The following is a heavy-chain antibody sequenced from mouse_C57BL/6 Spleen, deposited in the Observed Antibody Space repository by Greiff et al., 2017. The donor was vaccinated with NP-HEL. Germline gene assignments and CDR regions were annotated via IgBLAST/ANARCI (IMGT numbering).Heavy chain of an antibody. Sequence: QVQLQQSGAELARPGASVKLSCKASGYTFTSYGISWVKQRTGQGLEWIGEIYPRSGNTYYNEKFKGKATLTADKSSSTAYMELRSLTSEDSAVYFCARGTYYDYDRDYAMDYWGQGTSVTVSS. J-gene: IGHJ4*01. CDR3: ARGTYYDYDRDYAMDY. V-gene: IGHV1-81*01. CDR1: GYTFTSYG. D-gene: IGHD2-4*01. CDR2: IYPRSGNT.